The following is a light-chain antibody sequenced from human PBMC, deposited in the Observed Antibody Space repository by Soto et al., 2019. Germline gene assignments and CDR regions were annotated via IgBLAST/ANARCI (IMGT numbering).Light chain of an antibody. Sequence: EFVLTQSPGTLSLSPGERATLSCRASQSVSSSFLAWYQQKPGQAPRILIYGASTRATGIPDRFSGSGSGTDFTLTISRLEPEDFAVYYCQQYGSSPPLTFGGGIKVEFK. CDR2: GAS. V-gene: IGKV3-20*01. CDR1: QSVSSSF. CDR3: QQYGSSPPLT. J-gene: IGKJ4*01.